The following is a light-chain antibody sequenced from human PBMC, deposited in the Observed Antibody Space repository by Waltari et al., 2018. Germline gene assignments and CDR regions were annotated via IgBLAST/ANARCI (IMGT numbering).Light chain of an antibody. CDR2: AAS. CDR3: QQSYSTPRT. Sequence: DIQMTQSPSSLSASVGDRVTISCRASQSISIYLNWYQQKPGKPPKLLIYAASSLQSGVPSRFSGSGSGTDFTLTISSLQPEDFASYYCQQSYSTPRTFGQGTKVEIK. J-gene: IGKJ1*01. CDR1: QSISIY. V-gene: IGKV1-39*01.